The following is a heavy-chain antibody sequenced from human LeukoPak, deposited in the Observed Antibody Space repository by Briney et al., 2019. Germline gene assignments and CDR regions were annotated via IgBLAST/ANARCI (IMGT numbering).Heavy chain of an antibody. CDR3: ARAVTYSSSSGDYFDY. Sequence: SETLSLTCTVSGGSISSGDYYWSWIRQPPGKGLEWIGYIYYSGSTYYNPSLKSRVTISVDTSKNQFSLKLSSVTAADTAVYYCARAVTYSSSSGDYFDYWGQGTLVTVSS. CDR2: IYYSGST. D-gene: IGHD6-6*01. CDR1: GGSISSGDYY. J-gene: IGHJ4*02. V-gene: IGHV4-30-4*08.